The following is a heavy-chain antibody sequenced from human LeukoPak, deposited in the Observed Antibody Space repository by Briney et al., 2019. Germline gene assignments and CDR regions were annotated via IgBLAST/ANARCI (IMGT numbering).Heavy chain of an antibody. Sequence: GGSLRLSCTASGFTFGDYAMSWVRQAPGKGLEWVGFIRSKAYGGTTEYAASVKGRFTISRDDSKSIAYLQMNSLKTEDTAVYYCTRGSTQGPDAFDIWGQGTMVTVSS. CDR3: TRGSTQGPDAFDI. CDR2: IRSKAYGGTT. J-gene: IGHJ3*02. V-gene: IGHV3-49*04. CDR1: GFTFGDYA.